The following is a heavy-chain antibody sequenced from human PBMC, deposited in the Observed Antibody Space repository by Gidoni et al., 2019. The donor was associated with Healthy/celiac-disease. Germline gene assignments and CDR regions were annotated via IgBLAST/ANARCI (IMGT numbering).Heavy chain of an antibody. Sequence: QVQLQQWGAGLLKPSEPLSLTCAVYGGSFSGYYWSWIRQPPGKGLEWIGEINHSGSTNYNPSLKSRVTISVDTSKNQFSLKLSSVTAADTAVYYCARAGYCSSTSCYYYYMDVWGKGTTVTVSS. J-gene: IGHJ6*03. CDR1: GGSFSGYY. V-gene: IGHV4-34*01. CDR3: ARAGYCSSTSCYYYYMDV. D-gene: IGHD2-2*01. CDR2: INHSGST.